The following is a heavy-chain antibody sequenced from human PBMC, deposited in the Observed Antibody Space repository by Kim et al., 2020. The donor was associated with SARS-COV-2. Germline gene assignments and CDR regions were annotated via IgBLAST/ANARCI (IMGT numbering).Heavy chain of an antibody. V-gene: IGHV1-46*01. CDR3: ARGDYYDNSGYMGF. J-gene: IGHJ4*02. D-gene: IGHD3-22*01. CDR1: GYTFTTYY. CDR2: IYPNGGRT. Sequence: ASVKVSCKTSGYTFTTYYMHWVRQAPGQGLDWMGIIYPNGGRTRYAQKFQGRVSMTRDTSTSTVYMELNSLRSDDTAVYYCARGDYYDNSGYMGFWGQGT.